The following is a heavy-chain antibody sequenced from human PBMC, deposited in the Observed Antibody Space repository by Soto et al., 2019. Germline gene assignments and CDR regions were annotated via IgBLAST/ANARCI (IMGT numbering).Heavy chain of an antibody. Sequence: QMEQSGAEVRKPGSSVKVSCKPSGGSLTSYPMAWVRQAPGQGFEWMGGIIPIHGTTEYAQKFQGRVTITADESTNRAPLELTGLTSEHTAVYYCARVWGLVSWGQGALVTVSS. CDR1: GGSLTSYP. V-gene: IGHV1-69*01. J-gene: IGHJ4*02. D-gene: IGHD3-16*01. CDR2: IIPIHGTT. CDR3: ARVWGLVS.